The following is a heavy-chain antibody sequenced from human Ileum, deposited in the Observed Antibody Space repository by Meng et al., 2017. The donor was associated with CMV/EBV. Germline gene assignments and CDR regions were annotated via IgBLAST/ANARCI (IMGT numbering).Heavy chain of an antibody. CDR3: ARAIQLGTDAFDI. CDR1: GFTFRDYY. CDR2: ISSSGSTI. D-gene: IGHD5-18*01. V-gene: IGHV3-11*04. Sequence: ASGFTFRDYYMSWIRQAPGKGLEWVSYISSSGSTIYYADSVKGRFTISRDNAKNSLYLQMNSLRAEDTAVYYCARAIQLGTDAFDIWGQGTMVTVSS. J-gene: IGHJ3*02.